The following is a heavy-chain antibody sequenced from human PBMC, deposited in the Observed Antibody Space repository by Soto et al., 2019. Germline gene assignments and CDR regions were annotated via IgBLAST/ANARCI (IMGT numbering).Heavy chain of an antibody. CDR1: GGSISRYY. CDR3: ARVANTYYYDSSGYYDGID. J-gene: IGHJ4*02. D-gene: IGHD3-22*01. Sequence: SETLSLTCTVSGGSISRYYWSWIRQPPGKGLEWIGYIYYSGSTNDNPSLKSRVTTTVDTSKNQFSLKLSSVTAADTAVYYCARVANTYYYDSSGYYDGIDWGQGTLVTVSS. CDR2: IYYSGST. V-gene: IGHV4-59*01.